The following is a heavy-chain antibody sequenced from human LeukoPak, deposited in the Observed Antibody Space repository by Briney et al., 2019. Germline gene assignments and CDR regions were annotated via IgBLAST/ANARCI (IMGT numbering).Heavy chain of an antibody. CDR2: ISSSSSYI. Sequence: GGSLRFSCSASGFTFSSYSMNWVRQAPGKGLEWVSSISSSSSYIYYADSVKGRFTISRDNAKNSLYLQMNSLRAEDTAVYYCARDPLYSGSYSDYWGQGTLVTVSS. D-gene: IGHD1-26*01. V-gene: IGHV3-21*01. CDR1: GFTFSSYS. J-gene: IGHJ4*02. CDR3: ARDPLYSGSYSDY.